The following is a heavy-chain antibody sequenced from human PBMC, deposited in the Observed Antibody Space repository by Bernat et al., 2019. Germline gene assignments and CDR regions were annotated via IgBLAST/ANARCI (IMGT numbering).Heavy chain of an antibody. CDR3: ARDKGENFDY. V-gene: IGHV3-48*01. Sequence: EVQLVESGGGLVEPGGSLRPSCAASGFTFRSYSMTWVRQAPGKGLEWVSYISSSSTTTYYADSVKGRFTISRDSAKNLLFLQMDSLRVEDTAVYYCARDKGENFDYWGQGTLVTVSS. CDR1: GFTFRSYS. J-gene: IGHJ4*02. CDR2: ISSSSTTT. D-gene: IGHD3-16*01.